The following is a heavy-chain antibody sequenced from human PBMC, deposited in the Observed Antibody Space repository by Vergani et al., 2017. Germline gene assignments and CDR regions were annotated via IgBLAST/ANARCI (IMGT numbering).Heavy chain of an antibody. CDR3: ARHGYVYYYGSGTGNWFDP. CDR2: IYPGDSDT. D-gene: IGHD3-10*01. CDR1: GYIFTSYW. Sequence: EVQLVQSGAEVKKPGESLKISCKGSGYIFTSYWIGWVRQMPGKGLEWMGIIYPGDSDTRYSPSFQGQVTISADKSISTAYLQWSSLKASDTAMYYCARHGYVYYYGSGTGNWFDPWGQGTLVTVSS. V-gene: IGHV5-51*01. J-gene: IGHJ5*02.